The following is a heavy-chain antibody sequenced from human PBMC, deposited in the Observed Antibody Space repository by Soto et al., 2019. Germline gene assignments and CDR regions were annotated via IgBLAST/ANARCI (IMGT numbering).Heavy chain of an antibody. CDR1: GGSISSGGYY. J-gene: IGHJ2*01. Sequence: QVQLQESGPGLVKPSQTLSLTCTVSGGSISSGGYYWSWIRQHPGKGLEWIGYIYYSGSTYYNPSLKSRVTLSVDTSKNQFSPQLSSVAATATAVYYCEIQLLKDWFFELWGRGTLVTVSS. V-gene: IGHV4-31*03. CDR3: EIQLLKDWFFEL. CDR2: IYYSGST. D-gene: IGHD1-1*01.